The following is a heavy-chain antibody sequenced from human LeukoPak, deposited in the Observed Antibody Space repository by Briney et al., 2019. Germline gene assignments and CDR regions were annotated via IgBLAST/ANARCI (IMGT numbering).Heavy chain of an antibody. J-gene: IGHJ4*02. V-gene: IGHV4-38-2*01. CDR1: GYSISSGYY. Sequence: SETLPLTCAVSGYSISSGYYWGWIRQPPGKGLECIGNIYHSGSTYYNPSLKSRVTISVDTSKNQFSLNLSSVTAADTALYYCATISGTWYVAYWGQGTLVTVSS. CDR2: IYHSGST. D-gene: IGHD6-13*01. CDR3: ATISGTWYVAY.